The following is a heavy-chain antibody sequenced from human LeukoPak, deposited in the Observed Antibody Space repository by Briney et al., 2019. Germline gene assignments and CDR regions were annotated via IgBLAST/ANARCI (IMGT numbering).Heavy chain of an antibody. CDR2: IWYDGSQR. J-gene: IGHJ4*02. D-gene: IGHD3-3*01. CDR3: VRGADMNYNFENSFYFDS. V-gene: IGHV3-33*01. Sequence: GGSLRLSCAVSGFTMKNFGMHWVRQAPGKGLEWVAVIWYDGSQRHYMDSVKGRFAISRENSMNTLSLEMNGLRVEDTAVYYCVRGADMNYNFENSFYFDSWGQGALVIVSS. CDR1: GFTMKNFG.